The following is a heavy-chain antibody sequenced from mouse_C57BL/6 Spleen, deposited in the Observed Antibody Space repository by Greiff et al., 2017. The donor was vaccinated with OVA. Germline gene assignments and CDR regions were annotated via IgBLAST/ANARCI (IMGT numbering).Heavy chain of an antibody. D-gene: IGHD2-1*01. J-gene: IGHJ2*01. CDR1: GFTFSSYA. CDR3: ARDKGYGNYYFDY. V-gene: IGHV5-4*01. Sequence: EVQVVESGGGLVKPGGSLKLSCAASGFTFSSYAMSWVRQTPEKRLEWVATISDGGSYTYYPDNVKGRSTISRDNAKNNLYLQMSHLKSEDTAMYYCARDKGYGNYYFDYWGQGTTLTVSS. CDR2: ISDGGSYT.